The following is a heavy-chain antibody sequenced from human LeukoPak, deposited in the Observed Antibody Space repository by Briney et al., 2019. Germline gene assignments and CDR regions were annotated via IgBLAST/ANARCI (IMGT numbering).Heavy chain of an antibody. CDR2: IYSSGST. J-gene: IGHJ6*02. D-gene: IGHD3-16*01. Sequence: KPSETLFLTCTGPGGSLCNYFWSWIRQPAGKGLEWLGRIYSSGSTNYHPSLESRVTMSIDTYMSQLSLSLTSVTAADTAVYFCARDWGNVWGQGTTVTVSS. CDR3: ARDWGNV. CDR1: GGSLCNYF. V-gene: IGHV4-4*07.